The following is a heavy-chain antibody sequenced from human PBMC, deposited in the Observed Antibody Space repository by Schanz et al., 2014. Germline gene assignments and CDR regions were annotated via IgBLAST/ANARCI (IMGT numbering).Heavy chain of an antibody. D-gene: IGHD6-13*01. CDR2: IYYSGGT. CDR3: ARAAGPVDY. CDR1: GGSISSGGYT. V-gene: IGHV4-30-4*07. Sequence: QVQLQESGPGLVKPSQTLSLTCAVSGGSISSGGYTWSWIRQPPGKGLEWIGYIYYSGGTYSNPSLKSRVTISVDTAKIQFSLMRGSVTAADTAVYYCARAAGPVDYWGQGTLVTVSS. J-gene: IGHJ4*02.